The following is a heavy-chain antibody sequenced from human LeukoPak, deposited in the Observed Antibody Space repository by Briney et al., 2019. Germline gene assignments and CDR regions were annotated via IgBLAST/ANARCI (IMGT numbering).Heavy chain of an antibody. CDR1: GFSFSTNS. Sequence: TGRSLRLSCAASGFSFSTNSMNWVRQAPGKGLEWVSYITRSSSTIYYADSVKGRFTISRDNAKNSLYLQMNSLRAEDTAVCYCARDGYEIFDQWGPGILVTVSS. CDR3: ARDGYEIFDQ. CDR2: ITRSSSTI. J-gene: IGHJ4*02. D-gene: IGHD1-1*01. V-gene: IGHV3-48*01.